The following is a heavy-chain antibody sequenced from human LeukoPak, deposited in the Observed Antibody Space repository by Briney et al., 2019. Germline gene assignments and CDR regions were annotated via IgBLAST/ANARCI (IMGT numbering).Heavy chain of an antibody. V-gene: IGHV1-69*05. CDR1: GGTFSSYA. CDR3: ATDSGSSWSEVDP. Sequence: ASVKVSCKASGGTFSSYAISWVRQAPGQGLEWMGRIIPIFGTAYYAQKFQGRVTITTDESTSTAYMELSSLRSEDTAVYYCATDSGSSWSEVDPWGQGTLVTVSS. CDR2: IIPIFGTA. D-gene: IGHD6-13*01. J-gene: IGHJ5*02.